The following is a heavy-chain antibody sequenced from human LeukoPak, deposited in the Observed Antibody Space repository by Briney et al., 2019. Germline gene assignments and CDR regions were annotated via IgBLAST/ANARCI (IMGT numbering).Heavy chain of an antibody. CDR1: GGSISSGGYS. CDR2: IYYSGST. V-gene: IGHV4-30-4*07. D-gene: IGHD5-18*01. J-gene: IGHJ5*02. Sequence: SQTLSLTCAVSGGSISSGGYSWSWIRQPPGKGLEWIGYIYYSGSTNYNPSLKSRVTISVDTSKNQFSLKLSSVTAADTAVYYCARHEIHSWFDPWGQGTLVTVSS. CDR3: ARHEIHSWFDP.